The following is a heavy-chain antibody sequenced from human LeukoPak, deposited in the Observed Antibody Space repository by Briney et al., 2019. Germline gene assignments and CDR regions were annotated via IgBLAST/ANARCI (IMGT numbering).Heavy chain of an antibody. V-gene: IGHV3-23*01. Sequence: GGSLRLSCAASGFTFSTYAMSWVRQAPGKGLDWVSGISGSGGSTYYADSVKGRFTISRDNSKNTLYLQMNSLRAEDTAVYYCAKDLYGGYDSLDYWGQRILVTVSS. CDR3: AKDLYGGYDSLDY. J-gene: IGHJ4*02. CDR2: ISGSGGST. D-gene: IGHD5-12*01. CDR1: GFTFSTYA.